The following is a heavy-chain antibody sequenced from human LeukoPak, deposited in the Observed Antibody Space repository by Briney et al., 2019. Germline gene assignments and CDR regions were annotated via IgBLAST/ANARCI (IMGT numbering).Heavy chain of an antibody. CDR1: GFTFSSYW. CDR3: ARSPRGTVVTPDAFDI. J-gene: IGHJ3*02. V-gene: IGHV3-7*01. D-gene: IGHD4-23*01. CDR2: IKQDGSEK. Sequence: GGSLRLSCAASGFTFSSYWMSWVRQAPGKGLEWVANIKQDGSEKYYVDSVKGRFTISRDNAKNSLYLQMNSLRAEDTAVYYCARSPRGTVVTPDAFDIWGQGTVVTVSS.